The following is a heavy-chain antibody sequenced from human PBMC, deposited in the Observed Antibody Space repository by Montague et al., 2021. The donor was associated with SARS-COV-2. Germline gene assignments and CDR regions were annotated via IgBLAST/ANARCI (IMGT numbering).Heavy chain of an antibody. Sequence: CPISGDSVSSKSVAWNWIRQSPSIGLEWLGRTYYRSKWDSDYAESVKRRLVITPDTSKNQVSLQLNSVIPEDTAVYFCASSGITLTGLDAFDIWGQGTMVTVSS. V-gene: IGHV6-1*01. J-gene: IGHJ3*02. CDR3: ASSGITLTGLDAFDI. CDR2: TYYRSKWDS. D-gene: IGHD3-9*01. CDR1: GDSVSSKSVA.